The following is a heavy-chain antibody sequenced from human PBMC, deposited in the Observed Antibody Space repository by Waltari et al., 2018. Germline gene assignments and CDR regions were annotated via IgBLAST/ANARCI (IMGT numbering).Heavy chain of an antibody. J-gene: IGHJ6*03. Sequence: QVQLQQWGAGLLKSSETLSLTCAVYGGSFSGYYWSWIRQPPGKGREWIGEINHSGSTNSNPSLTSRVTISVDTSKKQFSLKLSSVTAADSAVYFCARKVTETYYYYYYMDVWGKGTTVTIPS. D-gene: IGHD1-20*01. V-gene: IGHV4-34*01. CDR3: ARKVTETYYYYYYMDV. CDR1: GGSFSGYY. CDR2: INHSGST.